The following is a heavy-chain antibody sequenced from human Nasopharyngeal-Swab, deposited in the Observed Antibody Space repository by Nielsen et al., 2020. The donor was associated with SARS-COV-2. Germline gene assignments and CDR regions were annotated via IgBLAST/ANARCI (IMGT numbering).Heavy chain of an antibody. CDR1: GLTLDAHA. CDR3: AKVHSSAHDAFDI. Sequence: ASGLTLDAHAPHWARQAPGKGLQWVSGLRWNSGSIGHADSVKARFTISRYNAKNSLYLQMNSLRAEDTALYYCAKVHSSAHDAFDIWGQGTMVTVSS. D-gene: IGHD6-6*01. J-gene: IGHJ3*02. V-gene: IGHV3-9*01. CDR2: LRWNSGSI.